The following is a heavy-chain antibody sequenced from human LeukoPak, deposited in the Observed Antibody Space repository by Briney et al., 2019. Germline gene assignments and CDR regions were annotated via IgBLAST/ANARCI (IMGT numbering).Heavy chain of an antibody. D-gene: IGHD6-13*01. CDR3: ARHPNSNWDY. CDR2: INEGGNEK. CDR1: GFTFSSYA. V-gene: IGHV3-7*03. J-gene: IGHJ4*02. Sequence: GGFLRLSCAASGFTFSSYAMSWVRQVPGKGLEWVVNINEGGNEKNYVDSVKGRFTASRDNAQNSLYLQMNSLRVEDTAVYYCARHPNSNWDYWGQGTLVTVSS.